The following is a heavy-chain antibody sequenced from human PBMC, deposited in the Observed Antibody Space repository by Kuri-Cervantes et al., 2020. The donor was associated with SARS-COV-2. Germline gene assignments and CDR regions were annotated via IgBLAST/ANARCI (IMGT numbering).Heavy chain of an antibody. D-gene: IGHD5/OR15-5a*01. J-gene: IGHJ4*02. Sequence: GGSLRLSCAASGFTFSSYSMNWVRQAPGKGLEWVSSISFSSSYIYYADSVTGRFTISRDNAKNSLYLQMNSLRAEDTAVYYCARGGSTNSLEYWGQGTLVTVSS. CDR3: ARGGSTNSLEY. V-gene: IGHV3-21*01. CDR2: ISFSSSYI. CDR1: GFTFSSYS.